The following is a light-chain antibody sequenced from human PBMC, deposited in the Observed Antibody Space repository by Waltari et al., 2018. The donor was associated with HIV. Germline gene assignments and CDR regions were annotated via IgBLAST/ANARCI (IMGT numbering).Light chain of an antibody. CDR2: RDN. Sequence: SVLTQPPSASGTPGQRVIVSCYGSSFNLGRNFVSWYQQLPGTAPKVLIFRDNQRPSGVPDRFSGSKSGASASLAISGLRSEDEADYYCAAWDDSLSGSYVFGPGTKVTVL. CDR3: AAWDDSLSGSYV. J-gene: IGLJ1*01. V-gene: IGLV1-47*01. CDR1: SFNLGRNF.